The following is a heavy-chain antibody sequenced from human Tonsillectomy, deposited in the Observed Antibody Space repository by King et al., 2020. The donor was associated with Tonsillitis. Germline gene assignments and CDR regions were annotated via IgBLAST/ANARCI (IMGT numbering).Heavy chain of an antibody. V-gene: IGHV3-30*18. CDR1: GFTFSSYG. J-gene: IGHJ4*02. Sequence: VQLVESGGGVVQPGRSLRLSCAASGFTFSSYGMHWVRQAPGKGLEWVAVISYDGSNKYYADSVKGRFTISRDNSKNTLYLQINSLRAEDTAVYYCAKDKKGSLDYWGQGTLVTVSS. CDR3: AKDKKGSLDY. D-gene: IGHD3-10*01. CDR2: ISYDGSNK.